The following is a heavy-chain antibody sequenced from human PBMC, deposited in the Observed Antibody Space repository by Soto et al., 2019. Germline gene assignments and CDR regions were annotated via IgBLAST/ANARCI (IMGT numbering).Heavy chain of an antibody. D-gene: IGHD4-17*01. J-gene: IGHJ4*02. CDR2: ISAYNGNT. CDR1: GYTFTSYG. V-gene: IGHV1-18*01. Sequence: ASVKVSCKASGYTFTSYGISWVRQAPGQGLEWMGWISAYNGNTNYAQKLQGRVTMTTDTSTSTAYMELRSLRSDDTAVYYCARDRTYDYGDYVIGYWGQGTLVTVSS. CDR3: ARDRTYDYGDYVIGY.